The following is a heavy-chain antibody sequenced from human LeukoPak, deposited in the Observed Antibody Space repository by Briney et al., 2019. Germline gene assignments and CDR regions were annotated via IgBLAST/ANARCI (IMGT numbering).Heavy chain of an antibody. Sequence: PGRSLRLSCAASGFTFDDYAMHWVRQAPGKGLEWASGISWNSGSIGYADSVKGRFTISRDNAKNSLSLQIHSLRVEDTAVYYCAREGRPFSTSSPLDYWGQGTLVTVSS. V-gene: IGHV3-9*01. CDR3: AREGRPFSTSSPLDY. CDR2: ISWNSGSI. D-gene: IGHD6-6*01. CDR1: GFTFDDYA. J-gene: IGHJ4*02.